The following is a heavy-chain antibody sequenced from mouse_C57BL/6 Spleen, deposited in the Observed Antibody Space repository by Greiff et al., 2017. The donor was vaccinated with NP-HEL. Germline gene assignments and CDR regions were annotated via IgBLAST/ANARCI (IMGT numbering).Heavy chain of an antibody. CDR1: GYTFTDYE. D-gene: IGHD2-4*01. CDR2: IDPETGGT. CDR3: TRDTMIKDGFAY. J-gene: IGHJ3*01. V-gene: IGHV1-15*01. Sequence: QVQLKESGAELVRPGASVTLSCKASGYTFTDYEMHWVKQTPVHGLEWIGAIDPETGGTAYNQKFKGKAILTADKSSSTAYMELRSLTSEDSAVYYCTRDTMIKDGFAYWGQGTLVTVSA.